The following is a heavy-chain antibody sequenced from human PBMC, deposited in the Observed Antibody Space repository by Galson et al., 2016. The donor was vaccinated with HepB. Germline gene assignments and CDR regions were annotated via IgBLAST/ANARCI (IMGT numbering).Heavy chain of an antibody. CDR2: LSDEGIYK. CDR3: ARSCIGDCSDAFDV. J-gene: IGHJ3*01. V-gene: IGHV3-30*04. CDR1: GFSVRPYA. D-gene: IGHD2-21*02. Sequence: SLRLSCAASGFSVRPYAMHWLRQAPGQGLESVPFLSDEGIYKFYSDSVRSRYSISRDNSKTMLYLQMNGLRPEDTAVYFCARSCIGDCSDAFDVWGQGTMVTVSS.